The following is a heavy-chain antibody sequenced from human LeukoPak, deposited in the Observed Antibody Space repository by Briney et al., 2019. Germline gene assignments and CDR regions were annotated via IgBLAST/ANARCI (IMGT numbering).Heavy chain of an antibody. J-gene: IGHJ4*02. CDR2: IKQGGSEK. CDR1: GFTFSSYW. CDR3: ARARGVAAPGDY. Sequence: GGPLRLSCAASGFTFSSYWMSWVRQAPGKGLEWVANIKQGGSEKYYVDSVKGRFTISRDNAKNSLYLQMNSLRAEDTAVYYCARARGVAAPGDYWGQGTLVTVSS. D-gene: IGHD6-19*01. V-gene: IGHV3-7*01.